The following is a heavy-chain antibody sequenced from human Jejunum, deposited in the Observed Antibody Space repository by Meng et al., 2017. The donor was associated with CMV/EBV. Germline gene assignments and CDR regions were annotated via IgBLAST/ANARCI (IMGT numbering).Heavy chain of an antibody. V-gene: IGHV1-69*16. CDR2: IIPNLGSS. Sequence: TGVRQAPGKGLEWMGEIIPNLGSSKYAQKFQGRVTITTDAFTNTAYMEVSGLTSEDTAVYYCARPHRAYYDVLTGHYPHYPLDVWGQGTTVTVSS. CDR3: ARPHRAYYDVLTGHYPHYPLDV. D-gene: IGHD3-9*01. J-gene: IGHJ6*02.